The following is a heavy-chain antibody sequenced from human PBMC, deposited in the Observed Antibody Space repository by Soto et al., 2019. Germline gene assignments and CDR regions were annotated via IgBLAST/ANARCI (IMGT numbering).Heavy chain of an antibody. CDR1: VYTFTGYY. V-gene: IGHV1-2*02. CDR2: INPNSGGT. J-gene: IGHJ6*02. Sequence: ASVKVSCKASVYTFTGYYMHWVRQAPRQGLEWMGWINPNSGGTNYAQKFQGRVTMTRDTSISTAYMELSRLRSDDTAVYSCARRCDYYHSGMDVWRQGTTVTVSS. CDR3: ARRCDYYHSGMDV.